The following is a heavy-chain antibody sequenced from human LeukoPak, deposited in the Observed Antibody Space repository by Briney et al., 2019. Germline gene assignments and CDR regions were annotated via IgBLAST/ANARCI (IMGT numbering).Heavy chain of an antibody. D-gene: IGHD2-15*01. V-gene: IGHV4-39*07. CDR2: IYYSGST. Sequence: SETLSLTCTVSGGSISSSSYYWGWIRQPPGKGLEWIGSIYYSGSTYYNPSLKSRVTISVDTSKNQFSLKLSSVTAADTAVYYCARGINCSGGSCYPYYFDYWGQGTLVTVSS. CDR1: GGSISSSSYY. CDR3: ARGINCSGGSCYPYYFDY. J-gene: IGHJ4*02.